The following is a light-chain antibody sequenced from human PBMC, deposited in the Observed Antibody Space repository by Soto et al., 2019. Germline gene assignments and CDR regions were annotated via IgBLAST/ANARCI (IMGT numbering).Light chain of an antibody. J-gene: IGKJ4*01. CDR3: QQSYSTPPT. CDR2: AAS. Sequence: DIQMTQSPSSLSASVGDRVTITCRASQSISSYLNWYQQKPGKAPKLLIYAASSLQSGVPSRFSGSGSGPDFTLTISSLQPEDFATYYCQQSYSTPPTLGGGTKVDIK. V-gene: IGKV1-39*01. CDR1: QSISSY.